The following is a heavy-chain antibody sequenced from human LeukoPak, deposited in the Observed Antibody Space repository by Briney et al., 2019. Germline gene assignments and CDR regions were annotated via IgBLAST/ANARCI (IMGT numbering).Heavy chain of an antibody. CDR3: ARADYDFWSGYQQHYYMDV. J-gene: IGHJ6*03. D-gene: IGHD3-3*01. CDR1: GGSVSRHQ. CDR2: IYYSGST. V-gene: IGHV4-59*02. Sequence: SETLSLTCTVSGGSVSRHQWSWIRQPPGKGLEWIGYIYYSGSTNYNPSLKSRFTISIGTSNNRFSLKLSSVTAADTAVYYCARADYDFWSGYQQHYYMDVWGKGTTVTVSS.